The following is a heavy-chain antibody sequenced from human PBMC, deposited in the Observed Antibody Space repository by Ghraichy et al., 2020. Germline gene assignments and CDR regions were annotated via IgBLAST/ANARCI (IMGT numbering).Heavy chain of an antibody. V-gene: IGHV1-69*13. CDR2: IIPIFGTA. D-gene: IGHD6-6*01. CDR3: ARYSSSPANSDY. CDR1: GGTFSSYA. Sequence: SVKVSCKASGGTFSSYAISWVRQAPGQGLEWMGGIIPIFGTANYAQKFQGRVTITADESTSTAYMELSSLRSADTAVYYCARYSSSPANSDYWGQGTLVTVSS. J-gene: IGHJ4*02.